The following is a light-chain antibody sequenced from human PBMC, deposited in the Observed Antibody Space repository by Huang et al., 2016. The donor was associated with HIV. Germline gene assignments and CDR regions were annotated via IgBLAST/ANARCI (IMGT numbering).Light chain of an antibody. Sequence: DIQMTQSPSTLSASVGDRVTITCRASQNIRSWLAWYQHRPGKAPKLLIYKASNLHTGVPPRCSGGGSGTEFTLTITDLQPDDFATYYCQHYDAYPFIFGQGTRLDI. CDR1: QNIRSW. J-gene: IGKJ5*01. V-gene: IGKV1-5*03. CDR2: KAS. CDR3: QHYDAYPFI.